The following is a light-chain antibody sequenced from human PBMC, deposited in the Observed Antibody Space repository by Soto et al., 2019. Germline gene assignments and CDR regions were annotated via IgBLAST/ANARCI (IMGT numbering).Light chain of an antibody. V-gene: IGKV1-33*01. Sequence: DIQMTQSPSSLSASVGDRVTITCQASQDIDNYLNWYQKKPGKAPKLLIYDASNLQTGVPSRFSGSGSATEFTFTISSLQPEYMATYYCQQYDSLPPLTCGGGPKVEIK. CDR1: QDIDNY. CDR3: QQYDSLPPLT. CDR2: DAS. J-gene: IGKJ4*02.